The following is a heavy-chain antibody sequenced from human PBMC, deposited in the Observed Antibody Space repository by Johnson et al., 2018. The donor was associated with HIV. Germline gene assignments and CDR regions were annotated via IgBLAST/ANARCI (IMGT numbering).Heavy chain of an antibody. J-gene: IGHJ3*02. V-gene: IGHV3-7*05. CDR3: VRGEEGAFDI. CDR2: IKQDGSEK. CDR1: GFTFTNFW. Sequence: MLLVESGGALVQPGWSLRLSCAASGFTFTNFWMGWVRQAPGKGLEWVAIIKQDGSEKFYVDSVKGRFTISRDNAKNSLFLQMTSMTAEDTAVFSGVRGEEGAFDIWGQGTMVTVSS.